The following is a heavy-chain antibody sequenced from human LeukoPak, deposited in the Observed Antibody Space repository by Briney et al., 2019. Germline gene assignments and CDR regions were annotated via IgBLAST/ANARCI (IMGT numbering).Heavy chain of an antibody. CDR3: AKVTSGITIFGVDLFDY. CDR1: GFTFSSYA. J-gene: IGHJ4*02. V-gene: IGHV3-23*01. Sequence: GGSLRLSCAASGFTFSSYAMSWVRQAPGKGLEWVSAISGSGGSTYYADSVKGRFTISRDNSKNTLYLQMNSLRAEDTAVYYCAKVTSGITIFGVDLFDYWGQGTLVTVSS. D-gene: IGHD3-3*01. CDR2: ISGSGGST.